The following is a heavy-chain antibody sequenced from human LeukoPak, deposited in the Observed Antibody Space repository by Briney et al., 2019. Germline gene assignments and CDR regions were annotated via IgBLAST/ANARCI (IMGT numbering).Heavy chain of an antibody. V-gene: IGHV1-18*01. CDR3: ASGRLAAANY. Sequence: ASVKVSCKSSGYTFTSYGISWVGQAPGQGLEWMGWISAYNGNTIYAQKLQGKVTMTTDTSTSTAYMELRSLRSDDTAVYYCASGRLAAANYWGQGTLVTVSS. D-gene: IGHD6-13*01. J-gene: IGHJ4*02. CDR1: GYTFTSYG. CDR2: ISAYNGNT.